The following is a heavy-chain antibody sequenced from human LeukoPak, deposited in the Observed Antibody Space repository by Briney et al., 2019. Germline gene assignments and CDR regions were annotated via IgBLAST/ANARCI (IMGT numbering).Heavy chain of an antibody. D-gene: IGHD2-2*01. CDR1: GGSISSSDW. CDR2: IYRSDNP. CDR3: ARDPHCSNTNCPFDY. V-gene: IGHV4-4*02. Sequence: SGTLSLTCAVSGGSISSSDWWSWVRQPPGRGLEWIGYIYRSDNPIYNPSLKSRVTMSADKSKNQFSLRLSSVTAADTAVYYCARDPHCSNTNCPFDYWGQGTLVIVSS. J-gene: IGHJ4*02.